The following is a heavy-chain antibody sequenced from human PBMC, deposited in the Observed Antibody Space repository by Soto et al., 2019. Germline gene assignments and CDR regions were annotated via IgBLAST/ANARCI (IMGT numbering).Heavy chain of an antibody. Sequence: SQTLSLTCTVSGGSISSSSYYWGWIRQPPGKGLEWIGSIYYSGSTYYNPSLKSRVTISVDTSKNQFSLKLSSVTAADTAVYFCARNGDDYGDYVSGYFDYWGQGTQVTVSS. CDR1: GGSISSSSYY. V-gene: IGHV4-39*01. CDR2: IYYSGST. D-gene: IGHD4-17*01. CDR3: ARNGDDYGDYVSGYFDY. J-gene: IGHJ4*02.